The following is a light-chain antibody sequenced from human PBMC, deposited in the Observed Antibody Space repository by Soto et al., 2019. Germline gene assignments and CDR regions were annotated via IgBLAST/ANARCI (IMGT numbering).Light chain of an antibody. J-gene: IGKJ1*01. CDR2: GAS. Sequence: EIVLTQSPATLSVSPGESATLSCRASQSISSNLAWYQQKPGQSPRLLIYGASSRATGVPVRFSGSGSGVAFTLTISGLQSDDFATYYCQQYNSYPWTFGQGTKVDIK. V-gene: IGKV3-15*01. CDR1: QSISSN. CDR3: QQYNSYPWT.